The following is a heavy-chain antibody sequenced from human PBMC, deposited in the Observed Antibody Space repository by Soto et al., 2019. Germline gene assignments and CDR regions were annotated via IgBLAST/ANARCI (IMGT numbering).Heavy chain of an antibody. Sequence: SETLSLTCTVSGGSISTYYWTWIRQPPGKGLEWIGYIYYTGSTNYNPSLKSRVIISVDTSKNDFSLTLSSVTAADTAVYYCTANGYYSLDYWGQGSLVTVSS. J-gene: IGHJ4*02. CDR3: TANGYYSLDY. CDR1: GGSISTYY. V-gene: IGHV4-59*12. D-gene: IGHD5-12*01. CDR2: IYYTGST.